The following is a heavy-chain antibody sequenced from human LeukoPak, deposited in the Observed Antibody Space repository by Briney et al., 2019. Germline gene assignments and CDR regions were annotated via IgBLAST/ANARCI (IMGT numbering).Heavy chain of an antibody. Sequence: ASVKVSCKASGYTFTGYYMHWVRQAPGQGLEWMGWINPNSGGTNYAQKFQGRVTMTRDTSISTAYMELSRLRSDDTAVYYCARGESCSSTSCYGSGWFDPWGQGTLVTVSS. CDR2: INPNSGGT. D-gene: IGHD2-2*01. V-gene: IGHV1-2*02. CDR3: ARGESCSSTSCYGSGWFDP. J-gene: IGHJ5*02. CDR1: GYTFTGYY.